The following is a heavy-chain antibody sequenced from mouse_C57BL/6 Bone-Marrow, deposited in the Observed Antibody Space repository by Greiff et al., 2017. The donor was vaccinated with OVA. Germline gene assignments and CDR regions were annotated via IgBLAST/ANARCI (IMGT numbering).Heavy chain of an antibody. J-gene: IGHJ3*01. CDR3: ARLPVCYGNYEGLAY. Sequence: DVHLVESGGGLVQPGGSLKLSCAASGFTFSDYYMYWVRQTPEKRLEWVAYISNGGGSTYYPDTVKGRFTISRDNAKNTLYLQRSRLKSEDTAMYYCARLPVCYGNYEGLAYWGQGTLVTVSA. CDR2: ISNGGGST. D-gene: IGHD2-1*01. CDR1: GFTFSDYY. V-gene: IGHV5-12*01.